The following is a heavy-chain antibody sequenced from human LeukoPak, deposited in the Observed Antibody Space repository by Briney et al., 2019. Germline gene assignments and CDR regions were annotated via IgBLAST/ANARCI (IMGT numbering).Heavy chain of an antibody. CDR2: MYYSGST. CDR3: ARLDRYSSGWGDY. Sequence: PSETLSLTCSVSGGSISSSNYYWGWIRQPPGKGLEWIGSMYYSGSTYYNPSLKSRVTISVDTSKNQFSLKLSSVTAADTAMYYCARLDRYSSGWGDYWGQGTLVTVSS. V-gene: IGHV4-39*01. D-gene: IGHD6-19*01. J-gene: IGHJ4*02. CDR1: GGSISSSNYY.